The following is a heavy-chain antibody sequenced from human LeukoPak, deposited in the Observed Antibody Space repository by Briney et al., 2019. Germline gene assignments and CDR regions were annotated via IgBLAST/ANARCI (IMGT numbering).Heavy chain of an antibody. D-gene: IGHD4-17*01. CDR1: GFTFSDYY. J-gene: IGHJ6*02. Sequence: GGSLRLSCAASGFTFSDYYMSWIRQAPGKGLEWVSYISSSGSTIYYADSVKGRFTISRDNSKNTLYLQMNSLRAEDTAVYYCARDRTTVTTTNYYYYGMDVWGQGTTVTVSS. CDR2: ISSSGSTI. V-gene: IGHV3-11*04. CDR3: ARDRTTVTTTNYYYYGMDV.